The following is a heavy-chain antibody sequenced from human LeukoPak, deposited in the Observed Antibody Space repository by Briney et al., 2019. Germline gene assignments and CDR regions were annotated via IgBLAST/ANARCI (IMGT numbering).Heavy chain of an antibody. CDR2: MSGSGGST. CDR1: GFTFSSYA. Sequence: PGGSLRLSCAASGFTFSSYAMTWVRQAPGKGLEWVSGMSGSGGSTYYADSVKGRFTISRDNSKNTLYLQMNSLRAEDTAVYYCAKDRSITIFGVVIIPPFDYWGQGTLVTVSS. V-gene: IGHV3-23*01. J-gene: IGHJ4*02. CDR3: AKDRSITIFGVVIIPPFDY. D-gene: IGHD3-3*01.